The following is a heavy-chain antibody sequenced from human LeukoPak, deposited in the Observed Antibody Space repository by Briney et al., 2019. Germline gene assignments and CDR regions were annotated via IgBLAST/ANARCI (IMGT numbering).Heavy chain of an antibody. CDR2: ISWNSGSI. D-gene: IGHD3-3*01. Sequence: PGGSLRLSCAASGFTFSNYAMSWVRQAPGKGLEWVSGISWNSGSIGYADSVKGRFTISRDNAKNSLYLQMNSLRAEDTALYYCAKDGWGDFGVVIDYWGQGTLVTVSS. J-gene: IGHJ4*02. V-gene: IGHV3-9*01. CDR1: GFTFSNYA. CDR3: AKDGWGDFGVVIDY.